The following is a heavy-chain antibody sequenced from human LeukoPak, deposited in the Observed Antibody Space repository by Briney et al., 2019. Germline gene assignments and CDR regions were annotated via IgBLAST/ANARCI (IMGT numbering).Heavy chain of an antibody. CDR3: ATNSGSYSSAFDI. J-gene: IGHJ3*02. D-gene: IGHD1-26*01. CDR1: GFTFSDYY. CDR2: ISSSGSTI. V-gene: IGHV3-11*01. Sequence: PGGSLRLSCAASGFTFSDYYMSWIRQAPGKGLEWVSYISSSGSTIYYADSVKGRFTISRDNAKNSLYLQMNSLRAEDTAVYYCATNSGSYSSAFDIWGQGTMVTVSS.